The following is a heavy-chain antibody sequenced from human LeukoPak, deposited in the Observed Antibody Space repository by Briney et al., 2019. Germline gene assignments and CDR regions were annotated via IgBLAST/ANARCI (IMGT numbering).Heavy chain of an antibody. CDR3: ATGLLGYCSSTSCYKGNY. J-gene: IGHJ4*02. Sequence: ASVKVSCKVSGYTLTELSMHWVRQAPGKGLEWMGGFDPEDGETIYAQKFQGRVTMTEDTSTDTAYMELSSLRSEHTAVYYCATGLLGYCSSTSCYKGNYWGQGTLVTVSS. CDR2: FDPEDGET. CDR1: GYTLTELS. V-gene: IGHV1-24*01. D-gene: IGHD2-2*02.